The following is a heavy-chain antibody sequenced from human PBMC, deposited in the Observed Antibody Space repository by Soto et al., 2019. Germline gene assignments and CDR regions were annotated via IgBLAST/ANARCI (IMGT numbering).Heavy chain of an antibody. CDR2: LYPGDSDT. CDR1: GYSSTRYW. J-gene: IGHJ6*02. D-gene: IGHD3-3*01. CDR3: ARPQSEIFGRDAGMDV. V-gene: IGHV5-51*01. Sequence: PGESLKISWIGSGYSSTRYWIGWVRQMPGKGLEWMGILYPGDSDTRYSPSFQGEVTISADKSISTAYLQWSSLKASDTAMYYCARPQSEIFGRDAGMDVWGQGTTLTVSS.